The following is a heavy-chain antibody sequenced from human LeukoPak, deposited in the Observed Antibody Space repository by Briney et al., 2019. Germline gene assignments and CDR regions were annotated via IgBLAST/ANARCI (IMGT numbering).Heavy chain of an antibody. V-gene: IGHV4-59*01. CDR1: GDSINNFY. CDR2: INYSGST. J-gene: IGHJ6*03. Sequence: SETLSLTCTVSGDSINNFYWSWIRQPPGKGLEWIGNINYSGSTNSNPSLNSRATISVDMSRKHFFLDLSSVTAADTAVYYCARDRYFGSMDVWGKGTTVTIPS. D-gene: IGHD3-9*01. CDR3: ARDRYFGSMDV.